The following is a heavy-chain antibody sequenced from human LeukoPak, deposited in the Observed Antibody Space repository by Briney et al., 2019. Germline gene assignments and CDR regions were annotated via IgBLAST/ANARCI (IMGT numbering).Heavy chain of an antibody. D-gene: IGHD3-10*01. CDR2: IRSKAYGGTT. J-gene: IGHJ6*02. V-gene: IGHV3-49*04. CDR1: GFIFGVHA. Sequence: GRSLTLSCSGFGFIFGVHAISRVRQAPGKGLEWVGFIRSKAYGGTTEYAASVEGRFSISRDDSKSSAYLQMNSLKTEDTAVYYCSRGPILLWIHNGMYVWGQGTTVTVSS. CDR3: SRGPILLWIHNGMYV.